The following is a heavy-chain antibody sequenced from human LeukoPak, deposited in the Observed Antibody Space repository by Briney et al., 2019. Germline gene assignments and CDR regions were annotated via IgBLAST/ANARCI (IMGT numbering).Heavy chain of an antibody. CDR2: ISSSGSTI. CDR1: GFTFSSYE. Sequence: PGGSLRLSCAASGFTFSSYEMNWVRQAPGKGLEWVPYISSSGSTIYYADSVKGRFTISRDNAKNSLYLQMNSPRAEDTAVYYCARDRRDITGTTSFDYWGQGTLVTVSS. V-gene: IGHV3-48*03. D-gene: IGHD1-7*01. J-gene: IGHJ4*02. CDR3: ARDRRDITGTTSFDY.